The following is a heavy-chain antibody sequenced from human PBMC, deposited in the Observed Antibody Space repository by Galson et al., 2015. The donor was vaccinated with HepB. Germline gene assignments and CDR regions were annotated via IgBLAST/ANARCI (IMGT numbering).Heavy chain of an antibody. J-gene: IGHJ3*01. V-gene: IGHV3-74*01. Sequence: SLRLSCAASGFTLSSYWIHWVRQGPGTGLVWVSCLYIDGSFTSYADSVKGRFTISRDNAKNTLYPQMISLRAEDTAVYYCAREIYYDTSRSLGAVGAFDVWGQGTMVTVSS. D-gene: IGHD3-22*01. CDR1: GFTLSSYW. CDR3: AREIYYDTSRSLGAVGAFDV. CDR2: LYIDGSFT.